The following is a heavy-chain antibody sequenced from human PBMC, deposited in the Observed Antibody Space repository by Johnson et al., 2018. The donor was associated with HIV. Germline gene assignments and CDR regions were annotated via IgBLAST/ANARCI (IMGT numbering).Heavy chain of an antibody. Sequence: VQLVESGGGVVQPGRSLRLSCAASGFIFSTYAMHWVRQAPGKGLEWVAIISYDGSNKYYADSVKGRFTISRDNSKNALYLQMNSLRAEDTAVYYCARGPYTWIRGLSLEHHDAFDIWGQGTMVTVSS. J-gene: IGHJ3*02. D-gene: IGHD5-18*01. CDR2: ISYDGSNK. V-gene: IGHV3-30-3*01. CDR1: GFIFSTYA. CDR3: ARGPYTWIRGLSLEHHDAFDI.